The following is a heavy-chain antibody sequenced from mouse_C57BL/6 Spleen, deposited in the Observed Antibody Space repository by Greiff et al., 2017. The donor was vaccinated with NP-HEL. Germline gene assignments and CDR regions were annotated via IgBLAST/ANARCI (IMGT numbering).Heavy chain of an antibody. V-gene: IGHV1-20*01. Sequence: EVQLQQSGPELVKPGDSVKISCKASGYSFTGYFMNWVMQSHGKSLEWIGRINPYNGDTFYNQKFKGKATLTVDKSSSTAHLEIRSLTSEDSAVYYCARGGGDGFAYWGQGTLVTVSA. J-gene: IGHJ3*01. CDR1: GYSFTGYF. CDR3: ARGGGDGFAY. D-gene: IGHD3-3*01. CDR2: INPYNGDT.